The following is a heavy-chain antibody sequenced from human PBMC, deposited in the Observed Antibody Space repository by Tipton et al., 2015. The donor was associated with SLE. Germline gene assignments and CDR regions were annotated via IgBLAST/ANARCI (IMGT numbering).Heavy chain of an antibody. CDR3: ARKKAAAGT. J-gene: IGHJ4*02. D-gene: IGHD6-13*01. CDR2: IYYTGST. CDR1: GVSINSHY. V-gene: IGHV4-59*11. Sequence: TLSLTCTVSGVSINSHYWSWIRQPPGKGVEWIGYIYYTGSTYYNPSLKSRVTISVDTSKNQFSLKLSSVTAADTAVYYCARKKAAAGTWGQGTLVTVSS.